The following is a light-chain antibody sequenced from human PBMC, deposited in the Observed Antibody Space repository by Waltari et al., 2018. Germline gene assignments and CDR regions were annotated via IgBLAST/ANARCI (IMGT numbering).Light chain of an antibody. Sequence: QSALTQPASVSGSPGQSITISCSGVGSAVGASDYVSWHQHHPGKAPQVIIYDVTNRPSGVSERFSASKSANTASLTISRLQPEDEADYYCSSQTLDGLVLFGGGTRLTVL. CDR2: DVT. V-gene: IGLV2-14*03. CDR3: SSQTLDGLVL. J-gene: IGLJ2*01. CDR1: GSAVGASDY.